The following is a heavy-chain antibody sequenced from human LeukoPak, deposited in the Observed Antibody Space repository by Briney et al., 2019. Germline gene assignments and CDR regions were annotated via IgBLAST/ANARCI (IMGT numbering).Heavy chain of an antibody. CDR2: ISWNSGSI. J-gene: IGHJ6*02. Sequence: AGGSLRLSCAASGFTFDDYAMHWVRQAPGKGLEWVSGISWNSGSIGYADSVKGRFTISRDNSKNTLYLQMNSLRAEDTAVYYCARPLMDTAMVPYYYYGMDVWGQGTTVTVSS. CDR3: ARPLMDTAMVPYYYYGMDV. CDR1: GFTFDDYA. D-gene: IGHD5-18*01. V-gene: IGHV3-9*01.